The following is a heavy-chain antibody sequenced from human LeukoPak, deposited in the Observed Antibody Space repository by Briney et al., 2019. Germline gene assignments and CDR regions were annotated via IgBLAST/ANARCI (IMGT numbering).Heavy chain of an antibody. CDR2: IYHSGSP. V-gene: IGHV4-38-2*02. D-gene: IGHD2-2*01. CDR3: ARDPRWLTPDCTSTSCYENYFDP. Sequence: SETLSLTCAASGYSISSGYQCSWLRQSPGKGLEGIGTIYHSGSPHYNPSLKSRVTISVETYKNQFSLKMYSVTAADTAVYYCARDPRWLTPDCTSTSCYENYFDPWGQGTLVTVSS. CDR1: GYSISSGYQ. J-gene: IGHJ5*02.